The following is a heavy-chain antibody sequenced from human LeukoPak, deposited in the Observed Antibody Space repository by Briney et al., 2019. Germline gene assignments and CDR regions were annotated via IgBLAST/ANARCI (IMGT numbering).Heavy chain of an antibody. CDR2: IDTNTGNP. CDR3: ARGGYSRGQGSPFDY. J-gene: IGHJ4*02. Sequence: ASVTVSCKASGYTFTNYPMIWVRQAPGQGLEWMGWIDTNTGNPTYAQGFTGRFVFSLDTSVGTTYLQINSLKTEDTAVYYCARGGYSRGQGSPFDYWGQGTLVTVSS. D-gene: IGHD3-22*01. V-gene: IGHV7-4-1*02. CDR1: GYTFTNYP.